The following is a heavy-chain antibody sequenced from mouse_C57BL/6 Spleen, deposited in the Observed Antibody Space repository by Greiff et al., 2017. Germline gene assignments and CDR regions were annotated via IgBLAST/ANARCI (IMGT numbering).Heavy chain of an antibody. CDR1: GYTFTSYW. J-gene: IGHJ3*01. V-gene: IGHV1-52*01. CDR2: IDPSDSET. Sequence: QVQLQQPGAELVRPGSSVKLSCKASGYTFTSYWMHWVKQRPIQGLEWIGNIDPSDSETHYNQTFKDKATLTVDKSSRTAYMHLSSLTSEDSAVYYCARSGSSGSLFAYWGQGTLVTVSS. D-gene: IGHD3-2*02. CDR3: ARSGSSGSLFAY.